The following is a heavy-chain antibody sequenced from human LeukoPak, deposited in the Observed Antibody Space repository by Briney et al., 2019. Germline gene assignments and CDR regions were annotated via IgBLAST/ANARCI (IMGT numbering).Heavy chain of an antibody. CDR1: GYTFAKYW. CDR3: ARRFGERLYSNNDAFDS. D-gene: IGHD4-11*01. J-gene: IGHJ4*02. Sequence: GESLKISCQASGYTFAKYWIGWVRQMPGKGLEWMGIIYPGDSDTSYGQAFQGQVTISVEKSSNTAYLQWSRLKASDTAMYYCARRFGERLYSNNDAFDSWGQGTLVTVSS. CDR2: IYPGDSDT. V-gene: IGHV5-51*01.